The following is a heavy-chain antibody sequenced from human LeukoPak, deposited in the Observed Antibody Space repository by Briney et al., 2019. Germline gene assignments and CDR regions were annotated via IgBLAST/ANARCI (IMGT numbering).Heavy chain of an antibody. Sequence: SETLSLTCAVYGGSFCGYYWSWIRQPPGKGLEWIGEINHSGSTNYNPSLKSRVTISVDTSKNQFSLKLSSVTAADTAVYYCARESSSSNWFDPWGQGTLVTVSS. CDR2: INHSGST. V-gene: IGHV4-34*01. J-gene: IGHJ5*02. CDR1: GGSFCGYY. D-gene: IGHD6-6*01. CDR3: ARESSSSNWFDP.